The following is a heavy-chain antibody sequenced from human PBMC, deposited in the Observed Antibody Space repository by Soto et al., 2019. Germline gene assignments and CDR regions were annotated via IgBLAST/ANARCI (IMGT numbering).Heavy chain of an antibody. CDR3: ARAHWPGGSYCGRDV. D-gene: IGHD2-15*01. Sequence: QVQLVQSGAEVKKPGSSVKVSCKASGGTFSSYAISWVRQAPGQGLEWMGGIIPIFGTANYAQKFQGRVTITVYEATNTGSMGQPSLRSEDRVVYYRARAHWPGGSYCGRDVWVKGTTVTVSS. CDR2: IIPIFGTA. V-gene: IGHV1-69*01. J-gene: IGHJ6*04. CDR1: GGTFSSYA.